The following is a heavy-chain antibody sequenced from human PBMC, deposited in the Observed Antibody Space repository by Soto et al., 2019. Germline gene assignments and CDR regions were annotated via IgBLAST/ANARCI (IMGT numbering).Heavy chain of an antibody. CDR1: GFTFSSYG. V-gene: IGHV3-30*18. D-gene: IGHD2-2*01. CDR3: AKGVVPAAYYYYYYGMDV. Sequence: QVQLVESGGGVVQPGRSLRLSCAASGFTFSSYGMHWVRQAPGKGLEWVAVISYDGSNKYYADSVKGRFTISRDNSKNTLYLQMNSLRAEDTAVYYCAKGVVPAAYYYYYYGMDVWGQGTTVTVSS. J-gene: IGHJ6*02. CDR2: ISYDGSNK.